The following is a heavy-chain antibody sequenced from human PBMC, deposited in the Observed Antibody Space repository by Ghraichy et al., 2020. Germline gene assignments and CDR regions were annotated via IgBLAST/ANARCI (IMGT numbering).Heavy chain of an antibody. Sequence: SETLSLTCTVSGGSISSYYWSWIRQPPGKGLEWIGYIYYSGSTNYNPSLKSRVTISVDTSKNQFSLKLSSVTAADTAVYYCARVSADYSYGPPLKTFDYWGQGTLVTVSS. D-gene: IGHD5-18*01. V-gene: IGHV4-59*01. CDR3: ARVSADYSYGPPLKTFDY. CDR1: GGSISSYY. J-gene: IGHJ4*02. CDR2: IYYSGST.